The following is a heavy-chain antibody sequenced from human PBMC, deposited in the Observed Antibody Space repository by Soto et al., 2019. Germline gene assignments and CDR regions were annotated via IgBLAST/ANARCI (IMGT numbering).Heavy chain of an antibody. V-gene: IGHV4-30-2*01. CDR1: GGYISSGGYS. D-gene: IGHD3-10*01. CDR3: ARITMVRGVIRYFDY. Sequence: PSETLSLTCAVSGGYISSGGYSWSWIRQPPGKGLEWIGYIYHSGSTYYNPSLKSRVTISVDRSKNQFSLKLSSVTAADTAVYYCARITMVRGVIRYFDYWGQGTLVTVSS. J-gene: IGHJ4*02. CDR2: IYHSGST.